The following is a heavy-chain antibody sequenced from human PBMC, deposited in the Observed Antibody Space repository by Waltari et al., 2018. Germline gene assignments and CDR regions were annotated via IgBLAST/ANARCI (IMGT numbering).Heavy chain of an antibody. CDR2: IYPGDSDT. Sequence: EVQLVQSGAEVKKPGESLKISCKGSGYSFTSYWIGWVRQMPGKGLEWMGIIYPGDSDTRYSPSFQGQVTISADKSISTAYLQWSSLKASDTAMYYCARLTSIRYFDWLSLYFDYWGQGTLVTVSS. D-gene: IGHD3-9*01. V-gene: IGHV5-51*03. CDR1: GYSFTSYW. J-gene: IGHJ4*02. CDR3: ARLTSIRYFDWLSLYFDY.